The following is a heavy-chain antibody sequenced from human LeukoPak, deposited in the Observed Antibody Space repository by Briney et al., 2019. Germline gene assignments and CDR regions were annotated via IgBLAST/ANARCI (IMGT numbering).Heavy chain of an antibody. V-gene: IGHV3-23*01. Sequence: GGSLTLFCTASGLTFSNYATTWVRQAPGKGLEWVSSITGSGRGTYYADSVKGRFSVSRDNSRNTEFLHMNSLRADDTALYYCSKDPNGDYVGAFDMWGPGTMVTVSS. D-gene: IGHD4-17*01. CDR1: GLTFSNYA. CDR2: ITGSGRGT. CDR3: SKDPNGDYVGAFDM. J-gene: IGHJ3*02.